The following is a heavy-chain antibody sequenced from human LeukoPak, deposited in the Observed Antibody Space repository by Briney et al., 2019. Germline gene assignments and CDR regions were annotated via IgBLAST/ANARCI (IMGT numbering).Heavy chain of an antibody. V-gene: IGHV1-2*02. CDR1: GYTFTGYY. Sequence: GASVKVSCKASGYTFTGYYLHWVRQAPGQGLGWMGWINPNSGGTNYAQKFQGRVTMTRDTSISTAYMELNRLRSDDTAVYYCATFAGEHQAPFDYWGQGTLVTVSS. J-gene: IGHJ4*02. D-gene: IGHD1-26*01. CDR3: ATFAGEHQAPFDY. CDR2: INPNSGGT.